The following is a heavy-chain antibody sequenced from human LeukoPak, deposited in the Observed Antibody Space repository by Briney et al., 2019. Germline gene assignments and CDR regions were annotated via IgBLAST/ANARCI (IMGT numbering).Heavy chain of an antibody. V-gene: IGHV3-30*18. CDR1: GFTFSDYA. CDR2: ISYDGSNK. CDR3: AKITLRTNDTSYYYYGMDV. Sequence: GGSLRLSCAASGFTFSDYAMTWVRQAPGKGLEWVAVISYDGSNKYYADSVKGRFTISRDNSKNTLYLQMNSLRAEDTAVYYCAKITLRTNDTSYYYYGMDVWGQGTTVTVSS. D-gene: IGHD1-14*01. J-gene: IGHJ6*02.